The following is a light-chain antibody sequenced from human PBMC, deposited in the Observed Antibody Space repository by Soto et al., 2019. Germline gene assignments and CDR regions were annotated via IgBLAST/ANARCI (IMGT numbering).Light chain of an antibody. V-gene: IGKV3D-11*02. CDR3: HQRQSWPRT. CDR2: RAS. CDR1: QSVSSY. J-gene: IGKJ1*01. Sequence: IVLTQSPGTLSLSPGERATISCRASQSVSSYLAWYQQKPGQAPRLLIQRASTRATGIPARFSASGTGTDFNLTISDVQPEDFAVYYCHQRQSWPRTFGQGTKVDIK.